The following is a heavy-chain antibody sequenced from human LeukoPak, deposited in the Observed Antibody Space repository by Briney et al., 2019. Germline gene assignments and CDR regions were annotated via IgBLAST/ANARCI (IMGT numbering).Heavy chain of an antibody. D-gene: IGHD6-13*01. CDR3: ARVLGIALDAFDI. CDR1: GYTFTGY. CDR2: INPNSGAT. J-gene: IGHJ3*02. Sequence: ASVKVSCKASGYTFTGYTHWVRQAPGQGLEWMGWINPNSGATNYAQKFQGRVTMTRDTSISTAYMELTRLRSDDTAVYYCARVLGIALDAFDIWGQGTMVTVSS. V-gene: IGHV1-2*02.